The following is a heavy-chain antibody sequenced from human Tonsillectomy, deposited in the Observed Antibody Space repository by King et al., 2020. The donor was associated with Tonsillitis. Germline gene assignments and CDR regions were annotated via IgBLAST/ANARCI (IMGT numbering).Heavy chain of an antibody. J-gene: IGHJ6*03. CDR3: ARSLGRNYYYYMDV. D-gene: IGHD3-16*01. CDR2: IIPILGTT. CDR1: GGTFSTYS. V-gene: IGHV1-69*01. Sequence: VQLVESGAEVKKPGSSVKVSCKSSGGTFSTYSITWVLQAPGQGLEWMGVIIPILGTTNYAQKIQGRVTITAAGSTNTAYMELSSLRSEDTAVYFCARSLGRNYYYYMDVWGKGTTVTVSS.